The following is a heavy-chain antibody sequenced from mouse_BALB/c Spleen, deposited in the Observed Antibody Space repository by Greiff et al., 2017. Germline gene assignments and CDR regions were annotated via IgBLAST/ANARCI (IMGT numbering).Heavy chain of an antibody. CDR3: ARKGGFYMGAMDY. J-gene: IGHJ4*01. CDR2: IWSGGST. Sequence: VHLVESGPGLVQPSQSLSITCTVSGFSLTSYGVHWVRQSPGKGLEWLGVIWSGGSTDYNAAFISRLSISKDNSKSQVFFKMNSLQANDTAIYYCARKGGFYMGAMDYWGQGTSVTVSS. V-gene: IGHV2-2*02. D-gene: IGHD2-12*01. CDR1: GFSLTSYG.